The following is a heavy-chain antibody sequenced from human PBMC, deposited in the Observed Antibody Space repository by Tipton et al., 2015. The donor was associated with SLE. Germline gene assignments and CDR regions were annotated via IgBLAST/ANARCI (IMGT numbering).Heavy chain of an antibody. J-gene: IGHJ5*02. Sequence: GLVKPSETLFLTCTVSGGSISSSTYYWGWIRHPPWKGLEWIGNIYYSGSTYYNPSLKSRVTISVDTSKNQFSLKLNSLTAADTAVYYCARSILGVYNWFDPWGQGTLVTVSS. V-gene: IGHV4-39*01. D-gene: IGHD1-26*01. CDR2: IYYSGST. CDR1: GGSISSSTYY. CDR3: ARSILGVYNWFDP.